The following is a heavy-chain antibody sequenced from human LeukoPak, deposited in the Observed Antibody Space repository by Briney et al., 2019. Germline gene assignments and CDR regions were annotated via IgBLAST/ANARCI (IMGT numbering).Heavy chain of an antibody. V-gene: IGHV1-69*13. J-gene: IGHJ6*03. CDR2: IIPIFGTA. CDR3: ARGGGVPAATSPYYYYYMDV. D-gene: IGHD2-2*01. Sequence: ASVKVSCKASGYTFTGYYMHWVRQAPGQGLEWMGGIIPIFGTANYAQKFQGRVTITADESTSTAYMELSSLRSEDTAVYHCARGGGVPAATSPYYYYYMDVWGKGTTVTVSS. CDR1: GYTFTGYY.